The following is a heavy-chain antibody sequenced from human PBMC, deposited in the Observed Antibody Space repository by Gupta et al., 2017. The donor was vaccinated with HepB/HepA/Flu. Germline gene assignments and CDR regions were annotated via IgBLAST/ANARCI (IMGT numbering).Heavy chain of an antibody. CDR3: ARENWGWDYFDY. V-gene: IGHV3-53*01. Sequence: EVLLVESGGGLIQPGGSLRLSCAASGFTVSANSMGWVRQGPGKGLEWFSVIYSGGITYYADSVRGRFTISRENSKNTLYLQMNSLRAEDTAVYYCARENWGWDYFDYWGQGTLVTVSS. J-gene: IGHJ4*02. CDR2: IYSGGIT. D-gene: IGHD7-27*01. CDR1: GFTVSANS.